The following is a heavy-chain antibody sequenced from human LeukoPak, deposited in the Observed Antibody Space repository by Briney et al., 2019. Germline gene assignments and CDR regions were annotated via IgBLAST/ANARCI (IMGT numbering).Heavy chain of an antibody. J-gene: IGHJ4*02. Sequence: GGSLRLSCAASGFTFSSYAMHWVRQAPGKGLEWVAVISYDGSNKYYADSVKGRFTISRDNSKNTLYLQMNSLRAEDTAVYYCARQHDYSLDYWGQGTLVTVSS. D-gene: IGHD4-11*01. V-gene: IGHV3-30-3*01. CDR1: GFTFSSYA. CDR2: ISYDGSNK. CDR3: ARQHDYSLDY.